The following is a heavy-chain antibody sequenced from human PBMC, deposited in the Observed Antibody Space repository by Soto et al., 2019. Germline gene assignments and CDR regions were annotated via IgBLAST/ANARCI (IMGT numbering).Heavy chain of an antibody. V-gene: IGHV6-1*01. D-gene: IGHD1-26*01. J-gene: IGHJ4*01. CDR1: GDSVSSNSAG. CDR2: TYYRSKWYY. Sequence: QTXSLTCAITGDSVSSNSAGWSWVRQSPSRGLECLGRTYYRSKWYYEYAVSVRGRITINPDTSKNQYSLQLNSVTPEDTAVYFCARGEQYSGRIFDYWGQGTLVTVSS. CDR3: ARGEQYSGRIFDY.